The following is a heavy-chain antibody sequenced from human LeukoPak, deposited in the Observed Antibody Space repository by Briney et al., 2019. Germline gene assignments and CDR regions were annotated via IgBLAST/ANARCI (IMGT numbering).Heavy chain of an antibody. CDR1: GVSFSGNY. Sequence: SETLSLTCGVRGVSFSGNYWSWIRQSPGKGLEWIGEIYQSKYTTYNPSLKSRVTIWADTSVNQLSLRVTSVTAADTANYCARIRCRPGDDSCYNYWGRGTLVTVSS. J-gene: IGHJ4*02. D-gene: IGHD2-21*01. CDR2: IYQSKYT. CDR3: ARIRCRPGDDSCYNY. V-gene: IGHV4-34*01.